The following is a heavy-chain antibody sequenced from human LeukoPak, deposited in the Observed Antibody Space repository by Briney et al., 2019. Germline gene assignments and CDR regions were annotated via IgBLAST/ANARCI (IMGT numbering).Heavy chain of an antibody. CDR3: ARIAGHTLVRARDSWFDP. CDR2: INPKNGDT. J-gene: IGHJ5*02. D-gene: IGHD3-10*01. V-gene: IGHV1-2*02. Sequence: ASVKVSCKASGYSFTSYGITWVRQAPGQGPEWMGWINPKNGDTNYAQKFQTRVTMTRDTSISTAYMELRRLRSDDTAVFYCARIAGHTLVRARDSWFDPWGQGTLVTVSP. CDR1: GYSFTSYG.